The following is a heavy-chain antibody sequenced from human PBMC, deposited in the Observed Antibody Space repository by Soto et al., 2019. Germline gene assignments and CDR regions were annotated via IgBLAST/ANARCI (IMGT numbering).Heavy chain of an antibody. D-gene: IGHD3-9*01. J-gene: IGHJ4*02. CDR2: ISGSGGST. CDR1: GFTFSSYA. V-gene: IGHV3-23*01. CDR3: AKANDWPRGAFDY. Sequence: RGFLRVSCAASGFTFSSYAMSWVRQAPGKGLEWVSAISGSGGSTYYADFVKGRFTISRDNSKNTLYLQMNSLRAEDTAVYYCAKANDWPRGAFDYWGQGTLVTVSS.